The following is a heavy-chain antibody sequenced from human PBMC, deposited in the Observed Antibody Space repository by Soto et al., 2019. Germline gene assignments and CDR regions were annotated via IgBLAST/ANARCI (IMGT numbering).Heavy chain of an antibody. CDR3: ARDWPGIPGGMDV. J-gene: IGHJ6*02. CDR2: INPNSGGT. Sequence: ASVKVSCKASGCTFTGYYMHWVRQAPGQGLEWMGWINPNSGGTNYAQKFQGWVTVTRDTSISTAYMELSRLRSDDTAVYYCARDWPGIPGGMDVWGQGTTVTVSS. D-gene: IGHD5-18*01. CDR1: GCTFTGYY. V-gene: IGHV1-2*04.